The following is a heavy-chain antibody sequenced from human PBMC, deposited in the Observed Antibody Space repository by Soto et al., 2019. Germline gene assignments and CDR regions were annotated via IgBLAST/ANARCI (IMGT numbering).Heavy chain of an antibody. CDR3: AGERHGFHI. V-gene: IGHV6-1*01. CDR2: TYYRSKWYY. J-gene: IGHJ3*02. CDR1: GDSVSSNSAA. D-gene: IGHD3-16*01. Sequence: SQTLSLTCGISGDSVSSNSAAWTWIRQSPSRGLEWLGRTYYRSKWYYDFALSVKSRITITPDTSKNKFSLQLNSVTPEDTAVYYCAGERHGFHIWGQGTMVTVSS.